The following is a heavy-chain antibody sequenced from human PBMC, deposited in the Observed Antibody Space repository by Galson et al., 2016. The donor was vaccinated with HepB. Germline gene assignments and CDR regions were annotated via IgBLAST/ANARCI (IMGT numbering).Heavy chain of an antibody. CDR2: IGPGSGDT. V-gene: IGHV1-2*02. D-gene: IGHD3-10*01. Sequence: SVKVSCKASGYSFTGYFLNWERQAPGQGLEWMGWIGPGSGDTKYAQKFQGRVTITRDRSISTVTMELNRLRSDDTAVYYCARSTGFGIRIDYWGQGTQVTVSS. J-gene: IGHJ4*02. CDR3: ARSTGFGIRIDY. CDR1: GYSFTGYF.